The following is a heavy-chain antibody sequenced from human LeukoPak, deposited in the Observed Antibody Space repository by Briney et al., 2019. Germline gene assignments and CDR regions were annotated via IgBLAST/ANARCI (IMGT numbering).Heavy chain of an antibody. Sequence: SETLSLTCTVSGGSISSSRYYGGWIRQPPGKGLEWIGSMYYSGSTYYNPSLKSRVTISVDTSKNQFSLKLSSVTAADTAVYYCARNIAVAGRGDYMDVWGKGTTVTISS. J-gene: IGHJ6*03. D-gene: IGHD6-19*01. V-gene: IGHV4-39*01. CDR2: MYYSGST. CDR3: ARNIAVAGRGDYMDV. CDR1: GGSISSSRYY.